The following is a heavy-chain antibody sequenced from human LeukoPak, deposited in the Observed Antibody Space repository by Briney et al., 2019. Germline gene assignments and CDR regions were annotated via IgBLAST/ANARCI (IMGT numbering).Heavy chain of an antibody. Sequence: PSGTLSLTCAVSGGSISSSNWWSWVRQPPGKGLEWIGEIYHSGSAKYNPPLKSRVNISVDKSKNQFSLRLSSVTAADTAVYYCASAGHDGIGYKVCWGQGTLVTVSS. CDR1: GGSISSSNW. CDR2: IYHSGSA. J-gene: IGHJ4*02. D-gene: IGHD3-22*01. CDR3: ASAGHDGIGYKVC. V-gene: IGHV4-4*02.